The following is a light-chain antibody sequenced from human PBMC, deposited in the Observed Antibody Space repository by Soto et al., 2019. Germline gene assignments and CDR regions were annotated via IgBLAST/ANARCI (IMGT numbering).Light chain of an antibody. Sequence: QSVLTQPPSVSGAPGQRVTISCTGSSSNIGAGYDVHWYQQLPGTAPKLLIYVNTNRPSGVPDRFSGSKSGTSAPLAITGLQAEDEADYYCQSYDTSLSGYVFGTGTKVTVL. CDR1: SSNIGAGYD. J-gene: IGLJ1*01. CDR2: VNT. V-gene: IGLV1-40*01. CDR3: QSYDTSLSGYV.